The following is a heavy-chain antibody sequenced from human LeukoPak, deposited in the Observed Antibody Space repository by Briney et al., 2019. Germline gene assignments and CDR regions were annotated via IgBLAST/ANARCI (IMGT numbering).Heavy chain of an antibody. CDR2: INHSGST. J-gene: IGHJ6*03. CDR3: AREKGDTMVRGVIYYMDA. CDR1: GGYFSGYY. V-gene: IGHV4-34*01. Sequence: PSETLSLTCVVYGGYFSGYYWIWIRQPPGKGLEWMGEINHSGSTNYNPSLKSRVTISVDTSKNQFSLKLSSVTAADTAVYYCAREKGDTMVRGVIYYMDAWAKGTTVTVSS. D-gene: IGHD3-10*01.